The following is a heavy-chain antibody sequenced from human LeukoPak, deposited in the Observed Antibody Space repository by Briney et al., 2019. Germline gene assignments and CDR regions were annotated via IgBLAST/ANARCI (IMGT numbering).Heavy chain of an antibody. Sequence: SETLSLTCTVSGDSINTKSYYWGWIRQPPGQGLEWIGSIYYSGNTYYNPSLKSRVTLSIDTSKNQFSLRLSSVTAADTAVYYCARHSYGTFDYWGQGTLVTVSS. CDR3: ARHSYGTFDY. V-gene: IGHV4-39*01. D-gene: IGHD5-18*01. J-gene: IGHJ4*02. CDR2: IYYSGNT. CDR1: GDSINTKSYY.